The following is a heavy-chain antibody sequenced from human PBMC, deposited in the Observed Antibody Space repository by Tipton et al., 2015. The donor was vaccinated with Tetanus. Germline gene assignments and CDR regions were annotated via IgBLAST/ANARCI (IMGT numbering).Heavy chain of an antibody. CDR3: ARDDINY. V-gene: IGHV3-15*01. Sequence: SGFTFRSYGMHWVRQAPGKGLEWVGRIKRKTDGETTDYGAPVKGRFTISRDDSKNTLYLQMDSLTTEDTAVYYCARDDINYWGQGAQVTVSS. J-gene: IGHJ4*02. CDR2: IKRKTDGETT. CDR1: GFTFRSYG.